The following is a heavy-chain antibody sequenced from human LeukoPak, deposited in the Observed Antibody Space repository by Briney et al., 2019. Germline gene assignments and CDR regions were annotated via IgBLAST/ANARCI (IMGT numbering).Heavy chain of an antibody. CDR2: INTNTGNP. CDR3: ARDGRSGQWRSDDI. Sequence: ASVKVSCKASGYTSTNYAMNWVRQAPGQGLEWMGWINTNTGNPTYVQGFTGRFVFSLDTSVSTAYLQISSLKAEDTAVYYCARDGRSGQWRSDDIWGQGTMVTVSS. CDR1: GYTSTNYA. D-gene: IGHD6-19*01. V-gene: IGHV7-4-1*02. J-gene: IGHJ3*02.